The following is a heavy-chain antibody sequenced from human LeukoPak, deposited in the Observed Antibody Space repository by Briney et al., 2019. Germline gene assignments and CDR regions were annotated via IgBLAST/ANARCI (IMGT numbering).Heavy chain of an antibody. CDR2: IIPDSGGT. V-gene: IGHV1-2*02. CDR3: STEDKYCTGANCGVF. Sequence: EASVKLSCAASGYTLTEYYIHWVRQAPGQGLEWMGFIIPDSGGTTYQQNFQGRVTMTRDTSISTFYMELSSLRPDDTAVYYCSTEDKYCTGANCGVFWGQGTLVTVSS. D-gene: IGHD2-8*02. CDR1: GYTLTEYY. J-gene: IGHJ4*02.